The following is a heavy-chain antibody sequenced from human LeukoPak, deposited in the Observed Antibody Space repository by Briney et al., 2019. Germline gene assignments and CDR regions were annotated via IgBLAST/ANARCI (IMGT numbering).Heavy chain of an antibody. CDR2: IIPILGIA. D-gene: IGHD5-12*01. CDR1: GGTFSSYA. V-gene: IGHV1-69*04. J-gene: IGHJ4*02. Sequence: SVKVSCKASGGTFSSYAISWVRQAPGQGLEWMGRIIPILGIANYAQKFQGRVTITADKSTSTAYMELSSLRSEDTAVYYCARDRGYSGYAFDYWGQGTLVTVSS. CDR3: ARDRGYSGYAFDY.